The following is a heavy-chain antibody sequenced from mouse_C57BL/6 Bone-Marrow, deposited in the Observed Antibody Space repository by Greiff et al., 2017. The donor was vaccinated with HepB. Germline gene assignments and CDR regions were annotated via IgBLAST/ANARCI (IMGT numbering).Heavy chain of an antibody. Sequence: QVQLKESGAELVRPGTSVKMSCKASGYTFTNYWIGWAKQRPGHGLEWIGDIYPGGGYTNYNEKFKGKATLTADKSSSTAYMQFSSLTSEDSAIYYCARLGTTVAPFDYWGQGTTLTVSS. V-gene: IGHV1-63*01. CDR2: IYPGGGYT. J-gene: IGHJ2*01. D-gene: IGHD1-1*01. CDR3: ARLGTTVAPFDY. CDR1: GYTFTNYW.